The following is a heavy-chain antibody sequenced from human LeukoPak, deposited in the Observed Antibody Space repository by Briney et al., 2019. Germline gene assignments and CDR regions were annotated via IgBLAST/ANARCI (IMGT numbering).Heavy chain of an antibody. CDR2: IYTSGST. J-gene: IGHJ3*02. Sequence: SETLSLTCTVSGGSISSGSYYWSWIRQPAGKGLEWIGRIYTSGSTNYNPSLKSRVTISVDTSKNQFSLKLSSVTAADTAVYYCASGTVTTSIDAFDIWGQGTMVTVSS. D-gene: IGHD4-17*01. CDR3: ASGTVTTSIDAFDI. CDR1: GGSISSGSYY. V-gene: IGHV4-61*02.